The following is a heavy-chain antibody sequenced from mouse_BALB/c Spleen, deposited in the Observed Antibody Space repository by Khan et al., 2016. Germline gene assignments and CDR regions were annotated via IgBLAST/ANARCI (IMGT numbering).Heavy chain of an antibody. CDR3: ARYRYYYGSSRYFDV. D-gene: IGHD1-1*01. Sequence: IQLVQSGPELKKPGKTVKISCKASGYTFTNYGMNWVKQAPGKGLKWLGWINTYSGESTYADDFKGRFAFSLETSANPAYLQIHNLKNEDTATDCCARYRYYYGSSRYFDVWGAGTTVTVSS. CDR2: INTYSGES. J-gene: IGHJ1*01. CDR1: GYTFTNYG. V-gene: IGHV9-3-1*01.